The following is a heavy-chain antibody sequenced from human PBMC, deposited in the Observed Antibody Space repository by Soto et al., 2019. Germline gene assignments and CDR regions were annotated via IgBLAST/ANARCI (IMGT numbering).Heavy chain of an antibody. J-gene: IGHJ4*02. CDR3: ASLRSYFDY. CDR2: IYYSGST. Sequence: QLQLQESGPGLVKPSETLSLTCTVSGGSISSSSYYWGWIRQPPGKGLEWIGSIYYSGSTYYNPSLKRRVTISVATSKDQSSLKLSSVTGADTAVYYCASLRSYFDYWGQGTLVTVSS. V-gene: IGHV4-39*01. CDR1: GGSISSSSYY.